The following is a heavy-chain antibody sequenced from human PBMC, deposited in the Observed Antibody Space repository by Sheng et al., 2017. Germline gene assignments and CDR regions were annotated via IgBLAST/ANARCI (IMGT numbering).Heavy chain of an antibody. CDR3: ARSSYQYGDYTV. Sequence: QVQLQESGPGLVKPSQTLSLTCTVSGGSISSGSYYWSWIRQPAGKGLEWIGRIYTSGSTNYNPSLKSRVTISVDTSKNQFSLKLSSVTAADTAVYYCARSSYQYGDYTVWGQGTLGSPSPQ. J-gene: IGHJ4*02. V-gene: IGHV4-61*02. D-gene: IGHD4-17*01. CDR1: GGSISSGSYY. CDR2: IYTSGST.